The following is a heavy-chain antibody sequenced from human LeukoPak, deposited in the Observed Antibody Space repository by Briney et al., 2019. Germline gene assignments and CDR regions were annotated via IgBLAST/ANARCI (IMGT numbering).Heavy chain of an antibody. CDR1: GFTFRHYA. CDR2: ISGSDVST. V-gene: IGHV3-23*01. J-gene: IGHJ3*02. CDR3: AKDLEVYFDWSGTFDI. D-gene: IGHD3-9*01. Sequence: GGSLRLSCVASGFTFRHYAMSWVRQAPGEGLEWVSSISGSDVSTYYAESVKGRFTISRDNSKNTLYLQMSTLRADDTAIYYCAKDLEVYFDWSGTFDIWGQGTKVTVSS.